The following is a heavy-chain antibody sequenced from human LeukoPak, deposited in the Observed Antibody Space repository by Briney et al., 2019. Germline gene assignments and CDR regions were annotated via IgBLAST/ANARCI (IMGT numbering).Heavy chain of an antibody. V-gene: IGHV4-4*07. CDR1: GGSISGYY. CDR3: ARETGSRFDP. Sequence: SETLSPTCTVSGGSISGYYWSWIRQPAGKGLEWIGRIYTSGSTNYNPSLKSRVTMSVDTSKNQLSLKLSSVTAADTAMYYCARETGSRFDPWGQGTLVTVSS. CDR2: IYTSGST. J-gene: IGHJ5*02. D-gene: IGHD3-9*01.